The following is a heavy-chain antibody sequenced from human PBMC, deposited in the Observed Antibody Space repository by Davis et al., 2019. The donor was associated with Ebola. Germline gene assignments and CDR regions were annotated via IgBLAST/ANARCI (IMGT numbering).Heavy chain of an antibody. Sequence: PGGSLRLSCVASGFSFSDYWMSWVRHVPGKGLEFVANVNPSGSDKSYVHSVKGRFTISRDNAENSLYLQMNSLRADDTAVYYCARDPAFSSFDYWGQGSLVTVST. CDR3: ARDPAFSSFDY. D-gene: IGHD6-6*01. J-gene: IGHJ4*02. CDR1: GFSFSDYW. CDR2: VNPSGSDK. V-gene: IGHV3-7*03.